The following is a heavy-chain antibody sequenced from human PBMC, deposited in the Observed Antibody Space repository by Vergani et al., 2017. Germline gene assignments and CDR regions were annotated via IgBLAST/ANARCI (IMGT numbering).Heavy chain of an antibody. CDR1: GGTFSSYA. CDR3: ARVSVVPANWFDP. V-gene: IGHV1-69*06. Sequence: QVQLVQSGAEVKKPGSSVKVSCKASGGTFSSYAISWVRQAPGQGLEWMGRIIPIFGTANYAQKLQGRVTMTTDTSTSTAYMELRSLRSDDTAVYYCARVSVVPANWFDPWGQGTLVTVSS. J-gene: IGHJ5*02. D-gene: IGHD2-2*01. CDR2: IIPIFGTA.